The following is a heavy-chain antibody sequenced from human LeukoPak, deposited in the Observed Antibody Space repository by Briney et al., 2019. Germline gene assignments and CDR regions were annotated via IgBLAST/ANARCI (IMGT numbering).Heavy chain of an antibody. D-gene: IGHD4-17*01. CDR2: TWYDGSNK. Sequence: GGSLRLSCAASGFTFSSYGMHWVRQAPGKGLEWVALTWYDGSNKSYGDSVKGRFTISRDNSKNTLYLQMSSLRAEDTAVYYCASSSISQTKYGDYWYFDLWGRGTLVTVSS. V-gene: IGHV3-33*01. CDR3: ASSSISQTKYGDYWYFDL. CDR1: GFTFSSYG. J-gene: IGHJ2*01.